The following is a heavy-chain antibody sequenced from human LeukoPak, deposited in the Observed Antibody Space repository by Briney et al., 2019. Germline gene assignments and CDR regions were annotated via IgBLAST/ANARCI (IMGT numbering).Heavy chain of an antibody. Sequence: GASVKVSCKASGYTFTSYDINWVRQATGQGLEWMGWMNPNSGNTGYAQKFQGRVTMTRDTSISTAYMELSRLRSDDTAVYYCARVPRRRLLWFGELDYWGQGTLVTVSS. CDR1: GYTFTSYD. CDR2: MNPNSGNT. J-gene: IGHJ4*02. CDR3: ARVPRRRLLWFGELDY. D-gene: IGHD3-10*01. V-gene: IGHV1-8*01.